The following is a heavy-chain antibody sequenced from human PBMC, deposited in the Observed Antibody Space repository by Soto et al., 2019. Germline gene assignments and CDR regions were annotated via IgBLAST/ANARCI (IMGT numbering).Heavy chain of an antibody. J-gene: IGHJ4*02. V-gene: IGHV1-3*01. CDR2: INAGNGNT. Sequence: ASVKVSCKASGYTFSSYAMHWVRQAPGRRLEWMGWINAGNGNTKYSQKFQGRVTITSDTSASTAYMELSSLRSEDTAMYYCARDQGFYSCCCYHGDGLAYRGRGTLDTGSS. CDR3: ARDQGFYSCCCYHGDGLAY. D-gene: IGHD2-2*01. CDR1: GYTFSSYA.